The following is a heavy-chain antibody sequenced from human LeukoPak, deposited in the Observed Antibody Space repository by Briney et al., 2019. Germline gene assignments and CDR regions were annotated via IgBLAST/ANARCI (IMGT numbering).Heavy chain of an antibody. Sequence: PSETLSLTCTVSGGSISSYYWSWIRQPPGKGLEWIGYIYYSGSTNYNPSLKSRVTISVDTSKNQFSLKLSSVTAADTAVYYCARVGGYYDFWSGYYPSYYYYMDVWGKGTTVTVSS. J-gene: IGHJ6*03. V-gene: IGHV4-59*01. CDR1: GGSISSYY. D-gene: IGHD3-3*01. CDR2: IYYSGST. CDR3: ARVGGYYDFWSGYYPSYYYYMDV.